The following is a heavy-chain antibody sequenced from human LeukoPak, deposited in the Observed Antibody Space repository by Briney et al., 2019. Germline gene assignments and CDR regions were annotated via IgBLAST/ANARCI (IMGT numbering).Heavy chain of an antibody. D-gene: IGHD1-1*01. CDR3: AREILEPGKTHEY. V-gene: IGHV3-74*01. J-gene: IGHJ4*02. CDR1: GFTFSAYW. CDR2: INNDGTAT. Sequence: PGGSLRLSCAASGFTFSAYWMHWVRHVPGKGLVWVSRINNDGTATFFADSVKGRFTISRDNAKNTLYLQRDSLRAEDTAMYYCAREILEPGKTHEYWGQGTLVTVSS.